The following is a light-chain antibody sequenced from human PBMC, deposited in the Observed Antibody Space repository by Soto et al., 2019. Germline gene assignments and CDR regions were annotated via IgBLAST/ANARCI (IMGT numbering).Light chain of an antibody. CDR3: QQYNSYSWT. V-gene: IGKV1-5*03. J-gene: IGKJ1*01. CDR2: KAS. Sequence: IQMTLSAFTLSGSVGARVTTTCRASQTISSWLAWYQQKPGKAPKLLIYKASTLKSGVPSRFSGSGSGTEFTLTISSLQPDDFATYYCQQYNSYSWTFGQGTKVDI. CDR1: QTISSW.